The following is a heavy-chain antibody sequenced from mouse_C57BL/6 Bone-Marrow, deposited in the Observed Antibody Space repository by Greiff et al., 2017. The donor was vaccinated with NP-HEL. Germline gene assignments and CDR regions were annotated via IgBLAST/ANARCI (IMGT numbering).Heavy chain of an antibody. D-gene: IGHD1-1*01. V-gene: IGHV1-55*01. J-gene: IGHJ2*01. CDR2: IYPGSGSP. CDR1: GYTFTSYW. Sequence: QVQLQQPGAELVKPGASVKMSCKASGYTFTSYWITWVKQRPGQGLEWIGDIYPGSGSPNYNEKFKSKATLTVDTSSSTAYMQLSSLTSEDSAVYYCARWCYYYGFFDYWGQGTTLTVSS. CDR3: ARWCYYYGFFDY.